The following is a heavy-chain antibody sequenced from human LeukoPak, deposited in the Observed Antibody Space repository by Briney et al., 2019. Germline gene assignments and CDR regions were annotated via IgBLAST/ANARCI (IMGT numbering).Heavy chain of an antibody. V-gene: IGHV3-33*08. J-gene: IGHJ4*02. CDR1: GFTFSSYA. CDR2: IWFDGKTT. CDR3: TRDPPSSGWSFDY. Sequence: GGSLRLSCAASGFTFSSYAMHWVRQAPAKGLEWVAMIWFDGKTTYYVNSVKGRFTISRDNSKNTVDLRMNSLRAEDTAVYYCTRDPPSSGWSFDYWGQGTLVTVSS. D-gene: IGHD6-19*01.